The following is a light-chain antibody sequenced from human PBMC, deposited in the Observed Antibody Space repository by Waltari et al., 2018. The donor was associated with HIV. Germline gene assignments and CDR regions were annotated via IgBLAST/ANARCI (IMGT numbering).Light chain of an antibody. CDR2: ATS. V-gene: IGKV3-20*01. CDR1: QSVSTTY. Sequence: EIVLTQSPGTLSLSPGERATLSCRASQSVSTTYLAWYQHKPGQAPRLLIFATSNRATGIPDRFSGSGSGTDFSLTISRLEPEDFAVYFCQQYGRSPKYTFGQGTKLEI. CDR3: QQYGRSPKYT. J-gene: IGKJ2*01.